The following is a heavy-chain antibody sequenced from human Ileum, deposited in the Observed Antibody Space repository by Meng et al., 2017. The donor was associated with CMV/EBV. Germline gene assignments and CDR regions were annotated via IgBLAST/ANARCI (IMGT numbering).Heavy chain of an antibody. V-gene: IGHV4-4*07. CDR3: ARGSSSWAFDY. CDR1: GGSISGYY. CDR2: VYSSGST. J-gene: IGHJ4*02. Sequence: QVQLQVSGPGLVKPSETLSLTCTVSGGSISGYYWSWIRQPATKGLEWIGRVYSSGSTDYNPSLQSRVTMSVGTSKNQFSLKLSSVTAADTAVYYCARGSSSWAFDYWGQGTLVTVSS. D-gene: IGHD2-2*01.